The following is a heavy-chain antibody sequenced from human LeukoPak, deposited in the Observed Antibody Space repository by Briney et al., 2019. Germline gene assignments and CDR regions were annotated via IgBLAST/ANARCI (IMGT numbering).Heavy chain of an antibody. CDR2: IIPIFGTA. CDR1: GGTFSSYA. J-gene: IGHJ4*02. CDR3: AVYYDSSGYYYSYFDY. V-gene: IGHV1-69*05. D-gene: IGHD3-22*01. Sequence: ASVKVSCKASGGTFSSYAISSLRQAPGQGLEWMGRIIPIFGTANYAQKFQGRVTITTDESTSTAYMEMSSLRSEDTAVYYCAVYYDSSGYYYSYFDYWGQGTLLTVSS.